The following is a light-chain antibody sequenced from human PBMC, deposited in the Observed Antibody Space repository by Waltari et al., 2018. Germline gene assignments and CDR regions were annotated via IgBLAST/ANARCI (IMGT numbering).Light chain of an antibody. Sequence: QSVLTQPPSASGTPGQRVTISCSGSSPNIGSNFVYWYQQLPGTAPKLLIYRNNERPLGVPDACFGSKSGTSASLAIRGLRSEDEADYFCAAWDDYLNGRVFGGGTKLTVL. CDR3: AAWDDYLNGRV. V-gene: IGLV1-47*01. CDR1: SPNIGSNF. J-gene: IGLJ2*01. CDR2: RNN.